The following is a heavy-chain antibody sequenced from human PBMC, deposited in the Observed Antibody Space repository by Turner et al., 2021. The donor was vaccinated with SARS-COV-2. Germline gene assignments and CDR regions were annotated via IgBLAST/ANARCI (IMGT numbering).Heavy chain of an antibody. CDR3: AWRGGVGGSYRYPPYLYYGMDV. D-gene: IGHD3-16*02. CDR2: ISGSGNNT. Sequence: EVQLLESGGGLVQPGGSLRLSCAASGFTFSSYAMSWVRQAPGGGREWVLAISGSGNNTYYAECVKGRFTIARKNTKNTLYQKKNSRRGEDTAVDYGAWRGGVGGSYRYPPYLYYGMDVWGQGTTVTVSS. CDR1: GFTFSSYA. V-gene: IGHV3-23*01. J-gene: IGHJ6*02.